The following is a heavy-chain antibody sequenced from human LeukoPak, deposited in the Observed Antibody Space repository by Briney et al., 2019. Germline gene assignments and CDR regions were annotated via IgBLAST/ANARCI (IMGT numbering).Heavy chain of an antibody. CDR1: GYTFTSYD. Sequence: SVKVSCKASGYTFTSYDINWVRQAPGQGLEWMGGIIPIFGTANYAQKFQGRVTITADESTSTAYMELSSLRSEDTAVYYCARRDPEGIVGATFDAFDIWGQGTMVTVSS. V-gene: IGHV1-69*13. J-gene: IGHJ3*02. D-gene: IGHD1-26*01. CDR3: ARRDPEGIVGATFDAFDI. CDR2: IIPIFGTA.